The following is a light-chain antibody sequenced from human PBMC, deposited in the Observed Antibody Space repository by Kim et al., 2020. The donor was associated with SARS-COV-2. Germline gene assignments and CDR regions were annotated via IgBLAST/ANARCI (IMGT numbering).Light chain of an antibody. CDR2: AAS. J-gene: IGKJ1*01. Sequence: ASVGDRVTITCRASQDITNALAWYQQKPGTAPKLLIYAASTLQSGVPSRFSGSGSGTEFTLTIGSLQTEDVATYYCQKYNAAPWTFGPGTKVDIK. CDR3: QKYNAAPWT. CDR1: QDITNA. V-gene: IGKV1-27*01.